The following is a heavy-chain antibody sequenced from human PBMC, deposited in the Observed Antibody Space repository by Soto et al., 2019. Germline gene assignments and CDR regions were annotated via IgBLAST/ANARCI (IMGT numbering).Heavy chain of an antibody. CDR1: GFTFSNAW. CDR3: TTGVTSRGMDV. J-gene: IGHJ6*02. Sequence: EVQLVESGGGLVKPGGSLRLSCAASGFTFSNAWMSWVRQAPGKGLEWVGRIKTKTDGGTTDYAAPVKARFTISRDDSKNTLYLQMNSLKTDDTAVYYCTTGVTSRGMDVWGQGTTVTVSS. CDR2: IKTKTDGGTT. D-gene: IGHD2-21*02. V-gene: IGHV3-15*01.